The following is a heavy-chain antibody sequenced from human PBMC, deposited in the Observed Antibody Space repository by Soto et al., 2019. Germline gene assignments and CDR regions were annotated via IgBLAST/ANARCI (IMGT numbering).Heavy chain of an antibody. J-gene: IGHJ6*02. CDR3: AREGVAPYYYYGMDV. V-gene: IGHV1-18*01. D-gene: IGHD5-12*01. CDR2: ISTYNGDT. CDR1: GYTFTSYS. Sequence: ASVKASSKASGYTFTSYSIQWVRQAPGQGLEWMGWISTYNGDTNYAQTFQGRVTMTTDTSTSTVHMEVRSLRSDDTAVYYCAREGVAPYYYYGMDVWGQGTPVTVSS.